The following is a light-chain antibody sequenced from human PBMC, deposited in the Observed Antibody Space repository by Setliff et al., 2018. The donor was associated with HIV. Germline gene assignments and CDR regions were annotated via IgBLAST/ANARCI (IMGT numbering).Light chain of an antibody. CDR2: EVT. CDR3: SSYTSSNTSYV. Sequence: QSALTQPASVSGSPGQSITISCTGTSSAVGGYSYVSWYQKHPGKAPKLIIYEVTNRPSGVSNRFSGSKSGNTASLTISGLQAEDEADYYCSSYTSSNTSYVFGAGTKVTVL. CDR1: SSAVGGYSY. J-gene: IGLJ1*01. V-gene: IGLV2-14*01.